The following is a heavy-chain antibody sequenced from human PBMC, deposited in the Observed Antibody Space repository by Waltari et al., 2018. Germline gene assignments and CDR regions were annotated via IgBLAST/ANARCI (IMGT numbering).Heavy chain of an antibody. D-gene: IGHD6-19*01. J-gene: IGHJ6*02. CDR3: ARAKKQWLEYYYYYGMDV. CDR1: GLTFSSYA. Sequence: EVQLLESGGGLVQPGGSLSLSCAASGLTFSSYAMSWVRQAPGKGLEWVSAIRGSGGSTYYADSVKGRFTISRDNSKNTLYLQMNSLRAEDTAVYYCARAKKQWLEYYYYYGMDVWGQGTTVTVSS. V-gene: IGHV3-23*01. CDR2: IRGSGGST.